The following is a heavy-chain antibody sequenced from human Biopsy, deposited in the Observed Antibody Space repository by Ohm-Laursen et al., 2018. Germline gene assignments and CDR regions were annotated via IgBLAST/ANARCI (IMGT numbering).Heavy chain of an antibody. CDR1: GGSISSYY. V-gene: IGHV4-59*08. CDR3: ARHAPSYSGSYWRYFDL. Sequence: SDTLSPTCTVSGGSISSYYWSWIRQTPGKGLEWIGYIYYTGSTNYNPSLKSRVTISVDTSMNHLSLRLTSVTAADTAVYYCARHAPSYSGSYWRYFDLWGRGTLVTVSS. CDR2: IYYTGST. J-gene: IGHJ2*01. D-gene: IGHD1-26*01.